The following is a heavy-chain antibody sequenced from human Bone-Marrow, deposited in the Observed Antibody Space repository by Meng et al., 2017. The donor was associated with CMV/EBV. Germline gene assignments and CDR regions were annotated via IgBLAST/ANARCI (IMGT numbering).Heavy chain of an antibody. J-gene: IGHJ4*02. CDR2: IYYSGST. D-gene: IGHD4-11*01. CDR1: GGSISSTSYY. Sequence: SETLSLTCTVSGGSISSTSYYWGWIRQPPGKGLEWIGYIYYSGSTYYNPSLKSRVTISVDTSKNQFSLKLSSVTAADTAVYYCARLDYSNSFDYWGQGTLVTGSS. V-gene: IGHV4-30-4*08. CDR3: ARLDYSNSFDY.